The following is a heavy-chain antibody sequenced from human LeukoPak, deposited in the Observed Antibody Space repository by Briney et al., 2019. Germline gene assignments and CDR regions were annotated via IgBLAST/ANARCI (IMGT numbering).Heavy chain of an antibody. Sequence: SETLSLTCSVSGGSISSSYWSWIRQPPGKGLEWIGYIYYSGSTNYNPSLKSRVTISVDTSKNQFSLKLSSVTAADTAVYYCARGGDGYNLFYYYYYMDVWGQGTTVTVSS. CDR1: GGSISSSY. D-gene: IGHD5-24*01. CDR3: ARGGDGYNLFYYYYYMDV. CDR2: IYYSGST. V-gene: IGHV4-59*01. J-gene: IGHJ6*03.